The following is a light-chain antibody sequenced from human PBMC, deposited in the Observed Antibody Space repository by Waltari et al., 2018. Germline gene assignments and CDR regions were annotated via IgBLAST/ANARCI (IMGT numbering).Light chain of an antibody. CDR1: SGHSSNV. V-gene: IGLV4-69*01. J-gene: IGLJ3*02. CDR3: QTGGHGTWV. Sequence: QLVLTQSPSASASLGASVKLTCPLSSGHSSNVIAWLQQQPETGPRYLMRVNSDGSHSRGDEIPDRFSGSSSGAERYLTISSLQSEDEADYYCQTGGHGTWVFRGGTKLTVL. CDR2: VNSDGSH.